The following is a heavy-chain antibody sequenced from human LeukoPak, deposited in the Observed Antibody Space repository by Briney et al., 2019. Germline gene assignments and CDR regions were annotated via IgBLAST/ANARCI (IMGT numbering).Heavy chain of an antibody. D-gene: IGHD6-13*01. CDR3: ATPARGAAADYFDS. J-gene: IGHJ4*02. V-gene: IGHV5-51*01. Sequence: PGESLKISCKGSGYSFTTYWIAWVRQMPGKGLEWMGVIYLGDSDTRYSPSFQGQVTISADMSISTAYLHWSSLKASDTAMYYCATPARGAAADYFDSWGQGTLVTVSS. CDR1: GYSFTTYW. CDR2: IYLGDSDT.